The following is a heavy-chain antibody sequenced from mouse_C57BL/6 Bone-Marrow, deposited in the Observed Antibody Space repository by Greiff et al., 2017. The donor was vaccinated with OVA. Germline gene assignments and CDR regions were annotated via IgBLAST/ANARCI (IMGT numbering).Heavy chain of an antibody. D-gene: IGHD2-12*01. V-gene: IGHV1-81*01. Sequence: VQLQQSGAELVRPGASVKLSCKASGYTFTSYGISWVKQRTGQGLEWIGEIYPRSGNTYYNEKFKGKATLTADKSSSTAYMELRSLTSEDSAVYFCAGYSHIDEDGMDYWGQGTTVTVSS. J-gene: IGHJ4*01. CDR1: GYTFTSYG. CDR2: IYPRSGNT. CDR3: AGYSHIDEDGMDY.